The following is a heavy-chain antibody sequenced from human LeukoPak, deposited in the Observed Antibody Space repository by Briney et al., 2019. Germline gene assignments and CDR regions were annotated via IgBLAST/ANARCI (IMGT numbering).Heavy chain of an antibody. D-gene: IGHD6-19*01. Sequence: HGGSLRLSCAASGFTFRTYWMHWVRQAPGKGLVWVSRINSDGSSTNYADSVKGRFTISRDNAKNTLYLQMNSLRAEDTAVYYCATAWGIAVAGYYYGMDVWGQGTTVTVSS. V-gene: IGHV3-74*01. CDR3: ATAWGIAVAGYYYGMDV. CDR2: INSDGSST. CDR1: GFTFRTYW. J-gene: IGHJ6*02.